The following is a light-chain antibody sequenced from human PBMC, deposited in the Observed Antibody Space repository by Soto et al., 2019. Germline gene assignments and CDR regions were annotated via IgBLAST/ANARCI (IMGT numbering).Light chain of an antibody. Sequence: EIVLTQSPATLSLSPGERATLSCRASQSVNTYLAWYQLKPGQAPRLLMYDASNRATGIPARFIGSGSGTDFTLTISRLEPEYFAFYYCQQRSNWPLTFGGGTKVEIK. J-gene: IGKJ4*01. CDR3: QQRSNWPLT. CDR1: QSVNTY. V-gene: IGKV3-11*01. CDR2: DAS.